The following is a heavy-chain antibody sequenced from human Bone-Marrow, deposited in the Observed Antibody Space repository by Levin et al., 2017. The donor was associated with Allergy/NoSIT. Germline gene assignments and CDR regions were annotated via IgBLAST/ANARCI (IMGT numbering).Heavy chain of an antibody. CDR2: ISSGAGSSV. Sequence: GGSLRLSCVGSGFSFKNYEMNWVRQAPGKGLEWVSYISSGAGSSVFYADFAKGRFTISRENAKDTMFLQMDGLRVDDTGVYYCTREDWELNNAFDLWGLGTLVTVSS. CDR3: TREDWELNNAFDL. D-gene: IGHD1-26*01. J-gene: IGHJ4*02. V-gene: IGHV3-48*03. CDR1: GFSFKNYE.